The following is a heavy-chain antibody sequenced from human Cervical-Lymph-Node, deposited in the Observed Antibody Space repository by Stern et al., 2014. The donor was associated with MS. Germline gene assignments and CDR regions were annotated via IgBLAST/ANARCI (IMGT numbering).Heavy chain of an antibody. CDR3: ARDSEIENTGYGMDV. CDR2: IMPIFGTA. V-gene: IGHV1-69*01. CDR1: GDTFNNYG. D-gene: IGHD1-1*01. J-gene: IGHJ6*02. Sequence: VQLVESGAEVKKPGSSVRVSCTASGDTFNNYGISWVRQAPGQGLEWMGGIMPIFGTANYAQNFQDRVTISAEDATTTLYTEQSSLRYEDTAVYYCARDSEIENTGYGMDVWGQGTTVTVSS.